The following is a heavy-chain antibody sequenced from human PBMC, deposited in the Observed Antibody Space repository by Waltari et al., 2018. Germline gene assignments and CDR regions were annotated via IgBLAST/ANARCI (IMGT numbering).Heavy chain of an antibody. V-gene: IGHV1-2*02. CDR2: IDPNNGGT. CDR1: GYTFTGYS. CDR3: ARDPSRYYYMDV. Sequence: QVQLVQSGAEVKKPGASVKVSCKASGYTFTGYSMHWVRQAPGQGPEWMGWIDPNNGGTNYAQKFQGRVTMTRDTSISTVHMELSSLRSDDTAVYYCARDPSRYYYMDVWGKGTTVTVSS. J-gene: IGHJ6*03.